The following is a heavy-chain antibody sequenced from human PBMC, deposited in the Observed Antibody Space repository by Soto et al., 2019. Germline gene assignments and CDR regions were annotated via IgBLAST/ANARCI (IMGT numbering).Heavy chain of an antibody. CDR3: AKGRRGYCTNGVCYSWYFDL. CDR2: ISGSGGST. D-gene: IGHD2-8*01. V-gene: IGHV3-23*01. J-gene: IGHJ2*01. CDR1: GFTFSSYA. Sequence: EVQLLESGGGLVQPGGSLRLSCAASGFTFSSYAMSWVRQAPGKGLEWVSAISGSGGSTYYADSVKGRFTISRDNSKNTLYLQMNSLRAEDTAVYYCAKGRRGYCTNGVCYSWYFDLWGRGTLVTVSS.